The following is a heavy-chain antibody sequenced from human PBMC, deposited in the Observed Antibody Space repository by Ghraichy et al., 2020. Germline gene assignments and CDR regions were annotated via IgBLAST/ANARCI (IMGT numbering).Heavy chain of an antibody. CDR1: GFTFSNYW. J-gene: IGHJ4*02. Sequence: GGSLRLSCAASGFTFSNYWMHWVRQAPGKGLVWVSHINSDGSATSYADSVKGRFTISRDNAKNTLYLQMNSLRAEDTAVYYCARGQSTVAGDWGQGTLVTVSS. V-gene: IGHV3-74*01. D-gene: IGHD6-19*01. CDR2: INSDGSAT. CDR3: ARGQSTVAGD.